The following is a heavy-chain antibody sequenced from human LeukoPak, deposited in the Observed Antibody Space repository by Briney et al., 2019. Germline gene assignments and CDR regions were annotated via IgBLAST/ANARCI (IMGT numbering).Heavy chain of an antibody. V-gene: IGHV3-48*01. CDR1: GFTFSSYS. CDR2: ISSSSSTI. CDR3: ARDTLAVAGTVDY. J-gene: IGHJ4*02. Sequence: GGSLRLSCAASGFTFSSYSMNRVRQAPGKGLEWVSYISSSSSTIYYADSVKGRFTISRDNAKNSLYLQMNSLRAEDTAVYYCARDTLAVAGTVDYWGQGTLVTVSS. D-gene: IGHD6-19*01.